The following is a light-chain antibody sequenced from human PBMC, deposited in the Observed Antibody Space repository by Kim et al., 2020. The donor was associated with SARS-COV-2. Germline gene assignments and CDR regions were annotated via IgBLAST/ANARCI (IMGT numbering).Light chain of an antibody. CDR3: QVWDSSSDHWV. J-gene: IGLJ3*02. CDR1: NIGSKS. CDR2: YDS. Sequence: VAPGKTAGITCGGNNIGSKSVHWYQQKPGQAPVLVIYYDSDRPSGIPERFSGSNSGNTATLTISRVEAGDEADYYCQVWDSSSDHWVFGGGTKLTVL. V-gene: IGLV3-21*04.